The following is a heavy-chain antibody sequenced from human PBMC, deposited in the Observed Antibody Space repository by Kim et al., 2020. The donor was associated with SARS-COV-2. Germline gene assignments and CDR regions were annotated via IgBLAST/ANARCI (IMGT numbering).Heavy chain of an antibody. CDR3: TRHEASAAHDF. V-gene: IGHV4-59*08. Sequence: SETLSLTCSVSGDSITGYYFSWLRQPPGKGLEWIGFVYYRGTTNYNPSFRSRLTISVDMSGNQISLTLTSVTAADTAVYYCTRHEASAAHDFWGQGTLVT. CDR2: VYYRGTT. J-gene: IGHJ4*02. CDR1: GDSITGYY. D-gene: IGHD6-13*01.